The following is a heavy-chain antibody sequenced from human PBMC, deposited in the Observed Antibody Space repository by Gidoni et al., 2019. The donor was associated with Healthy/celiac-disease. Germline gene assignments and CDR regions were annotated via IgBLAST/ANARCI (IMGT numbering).Heavy chain of an antibody. V-gene: IGHV3-23*01. Sequence: EVQLLVSGGGLVQPGGSVRLSGAAYGFTFRSYAMSWVRQAPGKGLGWVSAIRGSGGSTYYADSVKGRFTISRDNSKNTLYLQMNSLRAEDTAVYYCAKVQLGLFDYWGQGTLVTVSS. CDR2: IRGSGGST. J-gene: IGHJ4*02. D-gene: IGHD5-18*01. CDR3: AKVQLGLFDY. CDR1: GFTFRSYA.